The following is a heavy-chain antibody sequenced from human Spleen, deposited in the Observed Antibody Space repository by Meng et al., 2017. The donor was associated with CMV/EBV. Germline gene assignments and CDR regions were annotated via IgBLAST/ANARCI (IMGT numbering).Heavy chain of an antibody. V-gene: IGHV3-7*01. CDR3: ARGFGGFDY. CDR1: GFTFSSHW. D-gene: IGHD3-16*01. Sequence: GESLKISCVGSGFTFSSHWMAWVRQAPGKGLEWVANINKDGSETYHVDSVKGRFTVSRDNGKNSLYLQMNSLRAEDTAVYYCARGFGGFDYWGQGTLVTVSS. J-gene: IGHJ4*02. CDR2: INKDGSET.